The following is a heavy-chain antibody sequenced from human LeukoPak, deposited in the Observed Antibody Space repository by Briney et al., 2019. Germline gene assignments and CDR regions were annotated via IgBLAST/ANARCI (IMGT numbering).Heavy chain of an antibody. CDR2: IKQDGSEK. V-gene: IGHV3-7*01. J-gene: IGHJ4*02. Sequence: PGGSLRLSCAASGFTFSSYWMSWVRQAPGMGLEWVANIKQDGSEKYYVDSVKGRFTISRDNAKNSLYLQMNSLRAEDTAVYYCASASESTVTTGYDYWGQGTLVTVSS. CDR1: GFTFSSYW. CDR3: ASASESTVTTGYDY. D-gene: IGHD4-17*01.